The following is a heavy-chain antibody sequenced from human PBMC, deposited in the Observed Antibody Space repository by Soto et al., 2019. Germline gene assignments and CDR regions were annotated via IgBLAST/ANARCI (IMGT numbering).Heavy chain of an antibody. CDR1: GYTFSTYG. CDR3: VRGGILEANRPYYYYGLDV. D-gene: IGHD1-1*01. J-gene: IGHJ6*02. Sequence: ASVKVSCKVFGYTFSTYGLSWVRQAPGQGLEWMGWVSPYNGNTYYAPGLQGRVTMTTDTSTNTAYMPLRSLRSDDTAIYYCVRGGILEANRPYYYYGLDVWGQGTPVTV. CDR2: VSPYNGNT. V-gene: IGHV1-18*01.